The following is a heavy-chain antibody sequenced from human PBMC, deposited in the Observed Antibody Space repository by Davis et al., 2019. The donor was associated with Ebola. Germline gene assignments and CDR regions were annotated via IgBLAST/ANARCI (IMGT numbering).Heavy chain of an antibody. CDR3: ATGRGYSYGYGLHYYYGMDV. J-gene: IGHJ6*02. V-gene: IGHV4-59*08. CDR2: IYYSGST. D-gene: IGHD5-18*01. Sequence: MPSETLSLTCTVPGGSISSYYWSWIRQPPGKGLEWIGYIYYSGSTNYNPSLKSRVTISVDTSKNQFSLKLSSVTAADTAVYYCATGRGYSYGYGLHYYYGMDVWGQGTTVTVSS. CDR1: GGSISSYY.